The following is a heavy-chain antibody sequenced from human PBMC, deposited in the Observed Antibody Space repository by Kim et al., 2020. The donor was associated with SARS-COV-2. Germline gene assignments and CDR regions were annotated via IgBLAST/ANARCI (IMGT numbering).Heavy chain of an antibody. V-gene: IGHV3-74*01. J-gene: IGHJ4*02. Sequence: ADTRKGRSTMSRDTAKNTLYRQMNSMRAEDTAVFYCARDLSGNSDSSFDHWGQGTLVTVSS. D-gene: IGHD1-26*01. CDR3: ARDLSGNSDSSFDH.